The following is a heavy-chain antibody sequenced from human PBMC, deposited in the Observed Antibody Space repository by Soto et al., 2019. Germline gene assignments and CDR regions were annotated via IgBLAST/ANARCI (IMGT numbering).Heavy chain of an antibody. CDR2: ISGSGGST. Sequence: GGSLRLSCAASGFTFSSYAMSWVRQAPGKGLEWVSAISGSGGSTYYADSVKGRFTISRDNSKNTLYLQMNSLRAEDTAVYYRAKDKGRYYYYGMDVWGQGTTVTVSS. V-gene: IGHV3-23*01. CDR1: GFTFSSYA. CDR3: AKDKGRYYYYGMDV. J-gene: IGHJ6*02.